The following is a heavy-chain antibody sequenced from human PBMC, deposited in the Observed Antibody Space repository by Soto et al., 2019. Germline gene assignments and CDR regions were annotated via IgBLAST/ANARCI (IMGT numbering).Heavy chain of an antibody. CDR2: ISYDGSNK. J-gene: IGHJ4*02. CDR1: GFTFSSYA. CDR3: AREIAVQLWEAPLTN. D-gene: IGHD5-18*01. Sequence: GSLRLACAASGFTFSSYAMHWVRQAPGKGLEWVAVISYDGSNKYYADSVKGRFTISRDNSKNTLYLQMNRLRAEDTAVYYCAREIAVQLWEAPLTNWGQGTLVTVSS. V-gene: IGHV3-30-3*01.